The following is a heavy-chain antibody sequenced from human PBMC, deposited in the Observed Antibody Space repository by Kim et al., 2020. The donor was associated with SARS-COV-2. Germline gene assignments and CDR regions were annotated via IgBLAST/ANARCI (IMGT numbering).Heavy chain of an antibody. CDR1: GGSISSGGYY. D-gene: IGHD2-8*01. CDR3: ARDHCTNGVCYIDWYFDL. J-gene: IGHJ2*01. V-gene: IGHV4-31*03. CDR2: IYYSGST. Sequence: SETLSLTCTVSGGSISSGGYYWSWIRQHPGKGLEWIGYIYYSGSTYYNPSLKSRVTISVDTSKNQFSLKLSSVTAADTAVYYCARDHCTNGVCYIDWYFDLWGRGTLVTVSS.